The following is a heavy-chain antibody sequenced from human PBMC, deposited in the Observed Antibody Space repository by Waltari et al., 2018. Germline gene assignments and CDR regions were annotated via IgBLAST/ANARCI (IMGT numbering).Heavy chain of an antibody. J-gene: IGHJ5*02. CDR3: ARHPGSESEAAPNWFDP. D-gene: IGHD6-13*01. Sequence: QVQLQESGPGLVKPSETLSLTCAVSGYSISSGYYWGWIRQPPGKGLEWIGSIYHSGSTYSNPSLQSRVTISVDTSKNQFSLKLSSVTAADTAVYYCARHPGSESEAAPNWFDPWGQGTLVTVSS. CDR2: IYHSGST. V-gene: IGHV4-38-2*01. CDR1: GYSISSGYY.